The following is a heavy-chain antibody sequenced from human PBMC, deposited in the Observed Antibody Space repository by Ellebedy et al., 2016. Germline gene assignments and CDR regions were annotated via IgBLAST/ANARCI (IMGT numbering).Heavy chain of an antibody. CDR2: IKQDGSEK. D-gene: IGHD3-10*01. CDR1: GFTFSDHY. J-gene: IGHJ6*03. V-gene: IGHV3-7*01. Sequence: GESLKISCAASGFTFSDHYMTWIRQAPGKGLEWVANIKQDGSEKYYVDSVKGRFTISRDNAENSLYLQMNSLRAEDTAVYYCASAPYGSGQYYYMDVWGKGTTVTVSS. CDR3: ASAPYGSGQYYYMDV.